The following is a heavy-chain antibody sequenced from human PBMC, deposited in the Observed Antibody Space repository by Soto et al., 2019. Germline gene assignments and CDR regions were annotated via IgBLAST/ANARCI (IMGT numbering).Heavy chain of an antibody. J-gene: IGHJ4*02. CDR1: GGSSSGYY. V-gene: IGHV4-34*01. CDR3: ARETDPYYGSGSYYY. D-gene: IGHD3-10*01. Sequence: QVHLQQWGAGLLKPSETLSLSCAIFGGSSSGYYWSWIRQPPGKGLEWIGEVNHSRSPNYNPSLKGRATISLDTSKNHFSLKLSSVTAADTGVYYCARETDPYYGSGSYYYWGQGTLVTVSS. CDR2: VNHSRSP.